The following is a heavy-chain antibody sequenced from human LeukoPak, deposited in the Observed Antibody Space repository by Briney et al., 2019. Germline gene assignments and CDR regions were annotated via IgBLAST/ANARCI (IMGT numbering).Heavy chain of an antibody. CDR1: GGSISSYY. CDR2: IYYSGST. V-gene: IGHV4-59*01. CDR3: ARDGRFDGGNHYYFDY. Sequence: PSETLSLTCTVSGGSISSYYWSWIRQPPGKGLEWIGYIYYSGSTNYNPSLKSRVTISVDTSKNQFPLKLSSVTAADTAVYYCARDGRFDGGNHYYFDYWGQGTLVTVSS. D-gene: IGHD4-23*01. J-gene: IGHJ4*02.